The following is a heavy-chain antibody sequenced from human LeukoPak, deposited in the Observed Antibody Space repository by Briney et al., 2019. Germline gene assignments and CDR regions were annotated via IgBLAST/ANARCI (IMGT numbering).Heavy chain of an antibody. CDR2: VYYSGSP. Sequence: SEALSVTRTHSLGSISRSRYYRGWIGQPPGKGLEWIGWVYYSGSPYYNPSLKSRVTISVDTSKNQFSLKLSSVTAADTAVYYCATYAYYYGSGSRPYFDYWGQGTLVTVSS. V-gene: IGHV4-39*01. J-gene: IGHJ4*02. D-gene: IGHD3-10*01. CDR1: LGSISRSRYY. CDR3: ATYAYYYGSGSRPYFDY.